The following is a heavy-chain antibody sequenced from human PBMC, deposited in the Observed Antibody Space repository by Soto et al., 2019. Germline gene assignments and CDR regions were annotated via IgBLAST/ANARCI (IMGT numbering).Heavy chain of an antibody. V-gene: IGHV3-48*01. CDR1: GFTFSSHG. D-gene: IGHD1-20*01. CDR3: VTDPDGLTDFDH. Sequence: PGGSLRLSCAVTGFTFSSHGMNWVRQAPEKGLEWVSFIASGTTGITHYADSVRGRFTISRDNDKNSLYLHMDSLGAEDTAVYYCVTDPDGLTDFDHWGQGTRVTAPQ. J-gene: IGHJ4*02. CDR2: IASGTTGIT.